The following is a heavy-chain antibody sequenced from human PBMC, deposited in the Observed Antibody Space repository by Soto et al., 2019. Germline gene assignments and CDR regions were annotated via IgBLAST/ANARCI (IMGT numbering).Heavy chain of an antibody. CDR3: ARARGNDWYSDY. D-gene: IGHD5-12*01. CDR2: ITHSGTYV. V-gene: IGHV3-21*01. CDR1: GFTFSEYS. J-gene: IGHJ4*02. Sequence: DVQLVESGGGLVRPGGSLRLSCTASGFTFSEYSMSWVRQAPGKGLEWVSSITHSGTYVYYADSVKGRFTISRDSASNSLFLQMTSLRAEDTAVCHCARARGNDWYSDYWGQGTLVTVSS.